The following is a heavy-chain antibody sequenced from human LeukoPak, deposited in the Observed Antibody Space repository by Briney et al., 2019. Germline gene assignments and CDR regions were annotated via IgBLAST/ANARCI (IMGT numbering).Heavy chain of an antibody. Sequence: GGSLRLSCAASGFTFSSYAMSWVRQAPGKGLEWVSAISGSGGSTYYADSVKGRFTISRDNSKNTLYLQMNSLRAEDTAVYYCAKGSFRYSGSYGGTGDYWGQGTLVTVSS. J-gene: IGHJ4*02. CDR2: ISGSGGST. CDR1: GFTFSSYA. CDR3: AKGSFRYSGSYGGTGDY. D-gene: IGHD1-26*01. V-gene: IGHV3-23*01.